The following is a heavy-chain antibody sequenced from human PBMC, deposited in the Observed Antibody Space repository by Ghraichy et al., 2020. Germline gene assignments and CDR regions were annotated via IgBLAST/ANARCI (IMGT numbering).Heavy chain of an antibody. CDR3: VRATQDSGDGYWFDP. CDR2: IDTAGDT. Sequence: GGSLRLSCAASGFTFSRYDMHWVRQATGKGLEWVSGIDTAGDTYYAGSVKGRFSISREDAKNSLYLQMNSLRAGDTAVYYCVRATQDSGDGYWFDPWGQGTLVTVSS. V-gene: IGHV3-13*04. D-gene: IGHD2-2*03. CDR1: GFTFSRYD. J-gene: IGHJ5*02.